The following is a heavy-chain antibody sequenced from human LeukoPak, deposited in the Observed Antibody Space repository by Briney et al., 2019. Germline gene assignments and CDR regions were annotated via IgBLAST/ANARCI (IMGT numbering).Heavy chain of an antibody. CDR1: GGSISSYY. J-gene: IGHJ4*02. D-gene: IGHD1-26*01. Sequence: SETLSLTCTVSGGSISSYYWSWIRQPPGKGLEWIGEINHSGSTNYNPSLKSRVTISVDTSKNQFSLKLSSVTAADTAVYYCARRGDGVVGATIDYWGQGTLVTVSS. CDR2: INHSGST. CDR3: ARRGDGVVGATIDY. V-gene: IGHV4-34*01.